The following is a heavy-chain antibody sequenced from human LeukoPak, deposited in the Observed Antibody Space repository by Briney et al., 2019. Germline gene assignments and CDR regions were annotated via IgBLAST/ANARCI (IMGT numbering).Heavy chain of an antibody. CDR1: GGTFSSYA. J-gene: IGHJ4*02. V-gene: IGHV1-18*01. CDR2: ISAYNGNT. CDR3: ARDGYCSSTSRYSDYWFPPGLNY. Sequence: ASVKVSCKASGGTFSSYAISWVRQAPGQGLEWMGWISAYNGNTNYAQKLQGRVTMTTDTSTSTAYMELRSLRSDDTAVYYCARDGYCSSTSRYSDYWFPPGLNYWGQGTLVTVSS. D-gene: IGHD2-2*02.